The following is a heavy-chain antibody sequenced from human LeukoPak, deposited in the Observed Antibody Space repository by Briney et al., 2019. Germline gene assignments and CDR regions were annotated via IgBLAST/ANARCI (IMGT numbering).Heavy chain of an antibody. J-gene: IGHJ5*02. Sequence: ASVKVSCKASGYTFTSYGISWVRQAPGQGLEWMGWISAYNGNTNYAQKFQGRVTMTEDTSTDTAYMELSSLRSEDTAVYYCATVLGTMVRGVTNNWFDPWGQGTLVTVSS. CDR3: ATVLGTMVRGVTNNWFDP. V-gene: IGHV1-18*01. CDR2: ISAYNGNT. D-gene: IGHD3-10*01. CDR1: GYTFTSYG.